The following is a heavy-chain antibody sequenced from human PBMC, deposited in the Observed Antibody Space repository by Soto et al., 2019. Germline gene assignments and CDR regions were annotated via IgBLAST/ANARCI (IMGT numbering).Heavy chain of an antibody. J-gene: IGHJ4*02. CDR3: ARHRARANIAVDRGGSHLDY. V-gene: IGHV4-39*01. Sequence: QLQLQESGPGLVKPSETLSLTCTVSGGSISSSSYYWGWIRQPPGKGLEWIGSIYYSGSTYYNPSLKRRVTISVDTSKNQFSLKLSAVTAADTAVYYCARHRARANIAVDRGGSHLDYWGQGTLVTVSS. D-gene: IGHD6-19*01. CDR1: GGSISSSSYY. CDR2: IYYSGST.